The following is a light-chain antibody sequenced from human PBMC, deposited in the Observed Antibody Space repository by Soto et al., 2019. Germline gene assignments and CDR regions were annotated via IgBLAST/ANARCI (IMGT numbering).Light chain of an antibody. V-gene: IGLV2-11*01. Sequence: QSALTQPRSVSGSPGQSVTISCTGTSGDVGGYNYVSWYQQHPGKAPKLMIYDVYKWPSGVPDRFSGSKSGNTASLTISGLQAEDEADYFCSSYAGSNPVLFGGGTQLTVL. CDR1: SGDVGGYNY. J-gene: IGLJ3*02. CDR3: SSYAGSNPVL. CDR2: DVY.